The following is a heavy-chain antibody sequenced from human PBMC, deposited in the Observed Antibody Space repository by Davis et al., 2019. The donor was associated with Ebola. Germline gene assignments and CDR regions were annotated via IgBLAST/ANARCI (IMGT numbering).Heavy chain of an antibody. CDR3: ARGRGGKSRYGMDV. V-gene: IGHV3-21*01. CDR2: ISSSSSYI. Sequence: GGSLRLSCAASGFTFSSYSMNWVRQAPGKGLEWVSSISSSSSYIYYADSVKGRFTLSRDNAKNSLYLQMNSLRAEDTAVYYCARGRGGKSRYGMDVWGQGTTVTVSS. CDR1: GFTFSSYS. J-gene: IGHJ6*02. D-gene: IGHD4-23*01.